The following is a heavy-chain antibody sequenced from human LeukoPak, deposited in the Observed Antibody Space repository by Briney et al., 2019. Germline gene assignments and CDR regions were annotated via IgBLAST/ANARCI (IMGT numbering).Heavy chain of an antibody. J-gene: IGHJ4*02. V-gene: IGHV1-46*01. Sequence: ASVKVSCKASGYTFTSHYMHWVRQAPGQGLELMGIINPSGGSTGYTQKFQGRVTMTRDTSTNTVYMELSSLTSEDTGVYYCARDWSSGLGAAPGDYWGRGTLVTVSS. CDR1: GYTFTSHY. D-gene: IGHD1-26*01. CDR2: INPSGGST. CDR3: ARDWSSGLGAAPGDY.